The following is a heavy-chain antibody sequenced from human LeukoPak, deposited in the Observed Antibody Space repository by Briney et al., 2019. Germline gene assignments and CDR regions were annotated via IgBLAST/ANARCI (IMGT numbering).Heavy chain of an antibody. Sequence: GSLRLSCAASGFTFSSYSMNWVRQAPGKGLEWVSSISSSSSYIYYADSVKGRFTISRDNAKNSLYLQMNSLRAEDTAVYYCARENLQLWLRYFDYWGQGTLVTVSS. CDR1: GFTFSSYS. V-gene: IGHV3-21*01. CDR3: ARENLQLWLRYFDY. CDR2: ISSSSSYI. J-gene: IGHJ4*02. D-gene: IGHD5-18*01.